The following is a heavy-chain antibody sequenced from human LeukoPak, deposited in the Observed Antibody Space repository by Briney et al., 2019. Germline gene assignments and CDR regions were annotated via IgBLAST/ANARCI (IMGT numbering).Heavy chain of an antibody. D-gene: IGHD3-22*01. CDR3: ARGTMIVVVITNNWFDP. CDR1: GYTFTGYY. Sequence: ASVKVSCKASGYTFTGYYIHWVRQAPGQGLEWMGWINPNSGGTNYAQKFQGRVTMTRDTSTSTAYMELSRLRSDDTAVYYCARGTMIVVVITNNWFDPWGQGTLVTVSS. V-gene: IGHV1-2*02. J-gene: IGHJ5*02. CDR2: INPNSGGT.